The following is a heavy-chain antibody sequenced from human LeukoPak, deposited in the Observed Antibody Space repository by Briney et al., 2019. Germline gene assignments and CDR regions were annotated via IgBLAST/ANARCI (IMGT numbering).Heavy chain of an antibody. Sequence: ASVKVSCKASGYTFTGYYMHWVRQAPGQGLEWMGWINPNSGGTNYAQKFQGRVTMTRDTSISTVYMELSRLRSDDTAVYYCARDPFLGTMVRGFLEYWGQGTLVTVSS. D-gene: IGHD3-10*01. CDR1: GYTFTGYY. CDR2: INPNSGGT. CDR3: ARDPFLGTMVRGFLEY. J-gene: IGHJ4*02. V-gene: IGHV1-2*02.